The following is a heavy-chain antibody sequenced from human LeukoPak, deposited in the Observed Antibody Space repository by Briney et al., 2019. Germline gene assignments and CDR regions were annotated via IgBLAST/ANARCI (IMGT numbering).Heavy chain of an antibody. V-gene: IGHV3-30*01. CDR2: ISYDGSNK. Sequence: GGSLRLSCAASGFTFSSYAMHRVRQAPGKGLEWVAVISYDGSNKYYADSVKGRFTISRDNSKNTLYLQMNSLRAEDTAVYYCARDYVGLLTAYFDYGGQGTLVTVSS. CDR1: GFTFSSYA. CDR3: ARDYVGLLTAYFDY. J-gene: IGHJ4*02. D-gene: IGHD3-16*01.